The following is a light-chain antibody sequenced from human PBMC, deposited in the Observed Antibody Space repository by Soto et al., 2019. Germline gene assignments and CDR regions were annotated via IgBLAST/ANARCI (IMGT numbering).Light chain of an antibody. J-gene: IGKJ1*01. CDR1: QSVSSGY. V-gene: IGKV3-20*01. CDR2: GVS. Sequence: DIVLTQSPGTVSLSPGERATLSCRASQSVSSGYLAWYQQKPGQAPRLLIYGVSSRATGIPDRFSGSGSGTDFTLTISRLEPEDCAVYYCQQYGSSPLTFGRGTKVEIK. CDR3: QQYGSSPLT.